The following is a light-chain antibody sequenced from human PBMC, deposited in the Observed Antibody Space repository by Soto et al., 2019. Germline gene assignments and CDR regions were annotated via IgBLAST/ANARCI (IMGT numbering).Light chain of an antibody. Sequence: DVQMTQSPSSLSASVGDRVTITCRASQDISNYLAWYQQKPGKVPELLIYSASTLQSGVPSRFSGSGSGTDFTLTISSLQHEDVATYYCQKYNTAHLTFGGGTKVEMK. CDR2: SAS. CDR1: QDISNY. V-gene: IGKV1-27*01. J-gene: IGKJ4*01. CDR3: QKYNTAHLT.